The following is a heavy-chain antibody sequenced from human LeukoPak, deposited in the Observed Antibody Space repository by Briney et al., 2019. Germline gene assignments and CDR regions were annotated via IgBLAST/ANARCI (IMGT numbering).Heavy chain of an antibody. Sequence: GGSLRLSCAASGFTFSSYWMSWVRQAPGKGLEWVANIKQDGSEKYYVGSVKGRFTISRDNAKNSLYLQMNSLRAEDTAVYYCARGGSMVRGVYYYYMDVWGKGTTVTISS. D-gene: IGHD3-10*01. J-gene: IGHJ6*03. CDR1: GFTFSSYW. V-gene: IGHV3-7*01. CDR2: IKQDGSEK. CDR3: ARGGSMVRGVYYYYMDV.